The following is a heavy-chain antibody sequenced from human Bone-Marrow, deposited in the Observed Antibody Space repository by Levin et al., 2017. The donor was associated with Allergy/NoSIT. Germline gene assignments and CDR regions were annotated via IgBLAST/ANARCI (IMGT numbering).Heavy chain of an antibody. CDR3: ARGGHIVVEVTPEAYNMDV. Sequence: GASVKVSCKTSGGTFSRNPISWVRQAPGQGLEWMGGIIPIIGTGKYAQKFQGRVTMTADESTSTAYMELSNLRSEDTAVYYCARGGHIVVEVTPEAYNMDVWGQGTTVTVSS. CDR2: IIPIIGTG. V-gene: IGHV1-69*13. CDR1: GGTFSRNP. D-gene: IGHD2-15*01. J-gene: IGHJ6*02.